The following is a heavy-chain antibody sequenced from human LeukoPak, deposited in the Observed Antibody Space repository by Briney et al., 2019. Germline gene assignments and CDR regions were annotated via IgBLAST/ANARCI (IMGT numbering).Heavy chain of an antibody. Sequence: ASVKVSCKASGYTFTSYGISWVRQVPGQGLEWMGWISAYNGNTNYAQKLQGRVTMTTDTSTSTAYMELRSLRSDDTAVYYCARDDVPYCGGGCYIDYWGQGTLVTVSS. D-gene: IGHD2-21*02. CDR1: GYTFTSYG. V-gene: IGHV1-18*01. J-gene: IGHJ4*02. CDR3: ARDDVPYCGGGCYIDY. CDR2: ISAYNGNT.